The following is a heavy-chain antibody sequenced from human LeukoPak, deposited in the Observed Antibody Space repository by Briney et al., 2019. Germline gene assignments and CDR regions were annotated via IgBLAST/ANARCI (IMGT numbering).Heavy chain of an antibody. CDR1: GYTFTSYY. CDR3: AREAGTAMAPFDY. CDR2: INPSGGST. Sequence: GPSVTVSCKASGYTFTSYYIHWVRQAPGQGLEWMGIINPSGGSTSYAQKFQGRVTMTRDTSTSTVYMELSSLRSEDTAVYYCAREAGTAMAPFDYWGQGTLVTVFS. V-gene: IGHV1-46*01. J-gene: IGHJ4*02. D-gene: IGHD5-18*01.